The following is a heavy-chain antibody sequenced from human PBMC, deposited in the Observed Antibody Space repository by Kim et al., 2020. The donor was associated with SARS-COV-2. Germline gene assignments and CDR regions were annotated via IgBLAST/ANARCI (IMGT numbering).Heavy chain of an antibody. CDR1: GFTFSSYA. D-gene: IGHD3-16*01. Sequence: GGSLRLSCSASGFTFSSYAMHWVRQAPGKGLEYVSAISSNGGSTYYADSVKGRFTISRDNSKNTLYLQMSSLRAEDTAVYYCVKGQGGDFPPGDYGMDVWGQGTTVTVSS. V-gene: IGHV3-64D*09. CDR3: VKGQGGDFPPGDYGMDV. J-gene: IGHJ6*02. CDR2: ISSNGGST.